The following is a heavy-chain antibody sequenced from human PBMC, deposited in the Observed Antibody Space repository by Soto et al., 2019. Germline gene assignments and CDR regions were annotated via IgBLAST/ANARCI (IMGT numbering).Heavy chain of an antibody. CDR2: IYPGDSDT. V-gene: IGHV5-51*01. CDR1: GYTFTDYW. D-gene: IGHD6-6*01. CDR3: ARTRSFTLGFYYDGMDV. J-gene: IGHJ6*02. Sequence: VFMKMSFKGSGYTFTDYWIGWVRQLPGKDLEWMGIIYPGDSDTRYSPSFQGQVTISADKSLRTAYLQWTSLKASDTALYYCARTRSFTLGFYYDGMDVWGQGTTVTVSS.